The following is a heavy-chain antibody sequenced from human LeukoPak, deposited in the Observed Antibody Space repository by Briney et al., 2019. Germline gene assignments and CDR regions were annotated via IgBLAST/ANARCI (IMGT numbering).Heavy chain of an antibody. CDR1: GFKFGSFS. J-gene: IGHJ6*02. CDR2: ISYDGSNK. V-gene: IGHV3-30*18. CDR3: AKDRIVATTHAMDV. Sequence: GGSLRLSCAASGFKFGSFSMGWVRQAPGKGLEWVAVISYDGSNKYYADSVKGRFTISRDNSKNTLYLQMNSLRAEDTAVYYCAKDRIVATTHAMDVWGQGTTVTVSS. D-gene: IGHD5-12*01.